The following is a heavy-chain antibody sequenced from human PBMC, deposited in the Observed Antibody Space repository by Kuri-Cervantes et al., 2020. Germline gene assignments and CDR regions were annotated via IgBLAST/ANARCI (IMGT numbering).Heavy chain of an antibody. CDR2: ISYDGSNK. CDR1: GFTFSSYA. V-gene: IGHV3-30-3*01. CDR3: ARNSRLIDY. J-gene: IGHJ4*02. Sequence: GESLKISCAASGFTFSSYAMHWVRQAPGKGLEWVAVISYDGSNKYYADSVKGRFTISRDNAKNSVYLQMNSLRAEDTAVYYCARNSRLIDYWGQGTLVTVSS. D-gene: IGHD6-25*01.